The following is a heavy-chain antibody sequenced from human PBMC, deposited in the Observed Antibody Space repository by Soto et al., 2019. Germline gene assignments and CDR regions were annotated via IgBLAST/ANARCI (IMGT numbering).Heavy chain of an antibody. V-gene: IGHV4-59*08. CDR2: IYYSGRT. CDR1: GGSISSYY. J-gene: IGHJ5*02. Sequence: QVQLQESGPGLVKPSETLSLTCTVSGGSISSYYGSWIRQPPGKGLEWIGYIYYSGRTNYNPSLKSRVTISVDTSKNQFSLKLSSVTAADTAVYYCARASTVTTRGSRNNWFDPWGQGTLVTVSS. CDR3: ARASTVTTRGSRNNWFDP. D-gene: IGHD4-17*01.